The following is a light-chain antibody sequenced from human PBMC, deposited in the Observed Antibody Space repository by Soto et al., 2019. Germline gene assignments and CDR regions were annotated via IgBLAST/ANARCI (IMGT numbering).Light chain of an antibody. J-gene: IGKJ5*01. Sequence: EIVLTQSPGTLSLSPGERATLSCRASQSVSSTYLAWYQLKPGQAPRLLIYGASTRAAGIPARFSGSGSGTEFTLTISSLEPEDFAVYYCQQRGNWPPTFGQGTRLEIK. CDR3: QQRGNWPPT. CDR2: GAS. CDR1: QSVSSTY. V-gene: IGKV3-20*01.